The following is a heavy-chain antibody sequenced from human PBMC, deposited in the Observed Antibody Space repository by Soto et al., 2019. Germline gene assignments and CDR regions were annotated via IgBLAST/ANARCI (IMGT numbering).Heavy chain of an antibody. CDR3: ARSVWGSYRLFDY. J-gene: IGHJ4*02. V-gene: IGHV4-39*01. D-gene: IGHD3-16*02. Sequence: QLQLQESGPGLVKPSETLSLTCTVSGGSISSSSYYWGWIRQPPGKGLEWIGSIYYSGSTYYNPSLKSRVXXSXAXXKNQFSLKLSSVTAADTAVYYCARSVWGSYRLFDYWGQGTLVTVSS. CDR1: GGSISSSSYY. CDR2: IYYSGST.